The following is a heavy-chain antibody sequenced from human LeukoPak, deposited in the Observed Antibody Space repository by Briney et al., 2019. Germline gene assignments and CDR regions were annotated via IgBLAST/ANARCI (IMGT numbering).Heavy chain of an antibody. CDR1: GASVGSAGYH. D-gene: IGHD1-26*01. CDR2: IYYISNT. J-gene: IGHJ4*02. V-gene: IGHV4-61*08. Sequence: PSETLSLTCTVSGASVGSAGYHWSWIRQLPVGGLEWIGYIYYISNTNYNPSLKSRVTMSVDPSKNQFSLKLNSVTAADTAVYYCGRTQSQSGSYRYYFGYWGQGTLVTVSS. CDR3: GRTQSQSGSYRYYFGY.